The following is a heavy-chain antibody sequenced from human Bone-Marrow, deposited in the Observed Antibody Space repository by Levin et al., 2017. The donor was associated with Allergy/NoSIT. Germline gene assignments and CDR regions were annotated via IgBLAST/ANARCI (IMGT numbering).Heavy chain of an antibody. Sequence: PSQTLSLTCTVSGGSISSYYWSWIRQPPGKGLEWIGYIYYSGSTNYNPSLKSRVTISVDTSKNQFSLKLSSVTAADTAVYYCATWGVDTAMAFDYWGQGTLVTVSS. V-gene: IGHV4-59*01. CDR3: ATWGVDTAMAFDY. CDR2: IYYSGST. D-gene: IGHD5-18*01. CDR1: GGSISSYY. J-gene: IGHJ4*02.